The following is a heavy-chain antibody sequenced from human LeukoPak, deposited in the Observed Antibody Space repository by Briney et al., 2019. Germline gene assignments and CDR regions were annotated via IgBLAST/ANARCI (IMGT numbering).Heavy chain of an antibody. CDR3: ARYSTSSGAFDI. D-gene: IGHD6-6*01. CDR2: MKQDGSEK. CDR1: GFTFSDYW. J-gene: IGHJ3*02. Sequence: GGSLRLSCAASGFTFSDYWMTWVRQAPGKGLEWVANMKQDGSEKYYVDSVKGRFTISRDNAKNSLYLQMNSLRAEDTAVYYCARYSTSSGAFDIWGQGTMVTVSS. V-gene: IGHV3-7*05.